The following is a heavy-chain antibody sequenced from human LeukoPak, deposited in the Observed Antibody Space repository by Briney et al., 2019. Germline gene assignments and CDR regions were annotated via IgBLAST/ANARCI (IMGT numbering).Heavy chain of an antibody. V-gene: IGHV4-59*01. J-gene: IGHJ4*02. D-gene: IGHD3-10*01. CDR2: VSSNEGT. Sequence: PSETLSLTCTVSGGSISTYYWGWIRQPPGEGLEWIGYVSSNEGTNYNPSLKSRVTILVDTSKNQFSLKLSSVTAADTAVYYCARVRSYYGSVTGKSYYFDYWGQETLVTVSS. CDR3: ARVRSYYGSVTGKSYYFDY. CDR1: GGSISTYY.